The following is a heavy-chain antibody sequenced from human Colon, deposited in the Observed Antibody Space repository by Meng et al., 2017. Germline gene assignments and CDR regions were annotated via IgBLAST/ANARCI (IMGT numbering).Heavy chain of an antibody. V-gene: IGHV4-31*09. Sequence: QRHRQEPGPDLVKPSQTLSLSCTVSGGSISSGGYYWSWIRQHPGKGLEWIGYIYYSGSTYYNPSLKSRVTISLDKSNNQFSLSLSSVTAADTAVYYCVRNDHCTSGTCYPHFDYWGQGTLVTVSS. J-gene: IGHJ4*02. CDR2: IYYSGST. CDR3: VRNDHCTSGTCYPHFDY. CDR1: GGSISSGGYY. D-gene: IGHD2-15*01.